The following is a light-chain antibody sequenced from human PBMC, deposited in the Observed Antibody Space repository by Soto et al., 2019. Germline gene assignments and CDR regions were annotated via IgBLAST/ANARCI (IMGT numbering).Light chain of an antibody. Sequence: VTKSPSTLYHDKGERFAIGGLANQSINYLLAWCQQKPGKAPKLLIYDASTLESGVPSRFRGSGAGTEFTLTISILQPDDFATYCCQQYKSFSWTFC. V-gene: IGKV1-5*01. CDR2: DAS. J-gene: IGKJ1*01. CDR1: QSINYL. CDR3: QQYKSFSWT.